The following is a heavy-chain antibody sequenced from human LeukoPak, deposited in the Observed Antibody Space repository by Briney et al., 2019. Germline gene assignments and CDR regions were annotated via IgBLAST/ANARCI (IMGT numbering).Heavy chain of an antibody. CDR1: GGSFSGYY. CDR2: INHSGST. D-gene: IGHD5-18*01. CDR3: ARSRRGVGYSYGNRYYFDY. V-gene: IGHV4-34*01. Sequence: ASETLSLTCAVYGGSFSGYYWSWIRQPPGKGLEWIGEINHSGSTNYNPSLKSRVTISVDTSKNQFSLKLSSVTAAATDVYYCARSRRGVGYSYGNRYYFDYWGQGTLVTVSS. J-gene: IGHJ4*02.